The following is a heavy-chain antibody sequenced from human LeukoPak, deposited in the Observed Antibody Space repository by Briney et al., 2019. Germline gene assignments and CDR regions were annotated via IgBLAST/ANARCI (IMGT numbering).Heavy chain of an antibody. CDR2: INPNSGGT. CDR1: GYTFTGYY. CDR3: ARGGAAASMVQPRYYFDY. J-gene: IGHJ4*02. Sequence: GASVKVSCKASGYTFTGYYMHWVRQAPGQGLEWMGWINPNSGGTNYAQKFQGRVTMTRDTSISTAYMELSRLRSDDTAVYYCARGGAAASMVQPRYYFDYWGQGTLVTVSS. V-gene: IGHV1-2*02. D-gene: IGHD6-13*01.